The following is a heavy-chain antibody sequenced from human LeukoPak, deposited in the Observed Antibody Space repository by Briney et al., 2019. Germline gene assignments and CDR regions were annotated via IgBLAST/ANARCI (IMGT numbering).Heavy chain of an antibody. CDR1: GFTFSNYA. V-gene: IGHV3-23*01. D-gene: IGHD3-22*01. J-gene: IGHJ4*02. Sequence: RGSLRLSCAASGFTFSNYAMSWVRQAPGKGLEWVSAISGGGGSTYYADSVKGRSTISRDNSKNTLYLQMNSLRAEDTAVYYCAKDLRYDSSGYYSYWGQGTLVTVSS. CDR3: AKDLRYDSSGYYSY. CDR2: ISGGGGST.